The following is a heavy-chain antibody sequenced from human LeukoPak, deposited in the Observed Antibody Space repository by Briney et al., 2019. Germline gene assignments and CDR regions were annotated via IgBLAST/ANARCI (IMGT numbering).Heavy chain of an antibody. J-gene: IGHJ5*02. CDR1: GGSISSSSYY. CDR2: IYYSGST. CDR3: ARDPHYYGSGSYYIRFDP. V-gene: IGHV4-39*07. Sequence: SETVSLTCTVSGGSISSSSYYWGWIRQPPGKGLERIGSIYYSGSTYYNPSLKSRVTISVDTSKNQFSLKLSSVTAADTAVYYCARDPHYYGSGSYYIRFDPWGQGTLVTVSS. D-gene: IGHD3-10*01.